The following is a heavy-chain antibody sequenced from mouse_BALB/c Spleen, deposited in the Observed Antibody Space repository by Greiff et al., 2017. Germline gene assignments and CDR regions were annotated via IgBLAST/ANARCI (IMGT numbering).Heavy chain of an antibody. CDR1: GFTFSSYY. Sequence: DVMLVESGGGLVKLGGSLKLSCAASGFTFSSYYMSWVRQTPEKRLELVAAINSNGGSTYYPDTVKGRFTISRDNAKNTLYLQMSSLKSEDTALYYCARPITTVVATDAMDYGGQGTSVTVSS. CDR3: ARPITTVVATDAMDY. CDR2: INSNGGST. D-gene: IGHD1-1*01. V-gene: IGHV5-6-2*01. J-gene: IGHJ4*01.